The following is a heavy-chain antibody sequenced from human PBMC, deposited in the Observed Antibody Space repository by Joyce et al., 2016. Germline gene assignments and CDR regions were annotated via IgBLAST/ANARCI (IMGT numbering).Heavy chain of an antibody. V-gene: IGHV5-51*01. D-gene: IGHD3-10*01. CDR1: GYSFTSYW. CDR3: ARTMDYYGSGSYGWYFDY. J-gene: IGHJ4*02. Sequence: EVQLVQSGAEVKKPGESLRISCKGSGYSFTSYWIGWVRQMPGKGLEWMGSIYPGDADTRYSPSFQGQVTISADKSIRTAYMQWSSLKASDTAMYYCARTMDYYGSGSYGWYFDYWGQGTLVTVSS. CDR2: IYPGDADT.